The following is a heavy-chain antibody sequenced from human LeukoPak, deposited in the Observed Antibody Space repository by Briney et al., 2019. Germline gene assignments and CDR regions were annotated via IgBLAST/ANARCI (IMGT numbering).Heavy chain of an antibody. Sequence: GGSLRLSCAASGFTVGLNYMSWVRQAPGKGLEWVSVIYSDGSTYYADSVRGRFTISRDNSKNTVSLQMNSLRAEDTAIYYCARSGREQQLLFDYWGQGTLVTVSS. CDR3: ARSGREQQLLFDY. CDR1: GFTVGLNY. J-gene: IGHJ4*02. V-gene: IGHV3-53*01. D-gene: IGHD6-13*01. CDR2: IYSDGST.